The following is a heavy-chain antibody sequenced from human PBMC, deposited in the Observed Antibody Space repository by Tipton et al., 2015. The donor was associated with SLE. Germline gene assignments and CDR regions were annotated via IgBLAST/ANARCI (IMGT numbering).Heavy chain of an antibody. V-gene: IGHV4-34*01. CDR3: ARESSTNPLDY. CDR1: GGSFSGYY. J-gene: IGHJ4*02. D-gene: IGHD2-2*01. CDR2: IYHSGST. Sequence: TLSLTCAVYGGSFSGYYWSWIRQPPGKGLEWIGSIYHSGSTYYNPSLKSRVTISVDTSKNQFSLKLSSVTAADTAVYYCARESSTNPLDYWGQGTLVTVSS.